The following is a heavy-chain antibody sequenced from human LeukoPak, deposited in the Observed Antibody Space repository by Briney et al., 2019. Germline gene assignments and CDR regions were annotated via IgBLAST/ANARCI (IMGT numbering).Heavy chain of an antibody. D-gene: IGHD6-13*01. V-gene: IGHV3-21*04. CDR3: AKDIRKVAAAGKGFDY. CDR1: GFTFSSYS. Sequence: PGGSLRLSCAASGFTFSSYSMNWVRQAPGKGLEWVSSISSSSSYIYYADSVKGRFTISRDNAKNSLYLQMNSLRAEDTALYYCAKDIRKVAAAGKGFDYWGQGTLVTVSS. J-gene: IGHJ4*02. CDR2: ISSSSSYI.